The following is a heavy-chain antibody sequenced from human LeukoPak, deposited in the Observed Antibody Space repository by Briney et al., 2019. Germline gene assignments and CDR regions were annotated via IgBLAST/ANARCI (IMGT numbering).Heavy chain of an antibody. CDR3: ARGRNYYDSSGYYLG. Sequence: VSVKVSCKASGYTFTSYGISWVRQAPGQGLEWMGWISAYNGNTNYAQKLQGRVTMTTDTSTSTAYMELRSLRSDDTAVYCCARGRNYYDSSGYYLGWGQGTQVTVSS. CDR1: GYTFTSYG. D-gene: IGHD3-22*01. CDR2: ISAYNGNT. J-gene: IGHJ4*02. V-gene: IGHV1-18*01.